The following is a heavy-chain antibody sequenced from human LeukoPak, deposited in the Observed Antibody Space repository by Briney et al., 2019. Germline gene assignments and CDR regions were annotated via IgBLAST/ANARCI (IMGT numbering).Heavy chain of an antibody. CDR1: GGTFSSYA. CDR3: ARDPGGYDSSGYHSMSI. Sequence: SVKVSCKASGGTFSSYAISWARQAPGQGLEWMGGIIPIFGTANYAQKFQGRVTITADKSTSTAYMELSSLRSEDTAVYYCARDPGGYDSSGYHSMSIWGQGTMVTVSS. J-gene: IGHJ3*02. CDR2: IIPIFGTA. V-gene: IGHV1-69*06. D-gene: IGHD3-22*01.